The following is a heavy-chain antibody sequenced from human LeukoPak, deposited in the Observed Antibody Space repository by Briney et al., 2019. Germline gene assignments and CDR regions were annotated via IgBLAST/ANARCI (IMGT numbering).Heavy chain of an antibody. V-gene: IGHV4-59*01. CDR3: ARDRWLDF. Sequence: SETLSPTCTVSGASITSYYWSWIRQPPGKGLEWIGYIYHTGSTNYNPSLKGRVTMSVDTSKNQFSLRLTSVTAADTAVYYCARDRWLDFWGQGTLVTVSS. CDR2: IYHTGST. CDR1: GASITSYY. J-gene: IGHJ5*01.